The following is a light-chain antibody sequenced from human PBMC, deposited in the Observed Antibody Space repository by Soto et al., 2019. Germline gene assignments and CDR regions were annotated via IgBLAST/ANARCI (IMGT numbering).Light chain of an antibody. CDR2: GAS. CDR1: QSVTSAY. V-gene: IGKV3-20*01. Sequence: EIVLTQSPGTLSLSPGERATLSCRASQSVTSAYLAWYQQKPGQAPRLLIYGASGRATGIPDRFSGSGSGTDFTLTISRLEPEDFAVYYCQQYGNSPQWTFGQGTMVEIK. J-gene: IGKJ1*01. CDR3: QQYGNSPQWT.